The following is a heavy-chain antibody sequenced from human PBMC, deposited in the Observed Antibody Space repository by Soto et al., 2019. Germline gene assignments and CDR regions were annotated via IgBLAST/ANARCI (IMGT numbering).Heavy chain of an antibody. CDR1: GFTFSSYS. CDR3: VKGGTSVSSAGFDY. D-gene: IGHD3-22*01. V-gene: IGHV3-64D*06. J-gene: IGHJ4*02. Sequence: GGSLRLSCSASGFTFSSYSMHWVRQAPGKGLQFVAVIRNNGISTYYADSVKGRFTISRDNSNNTLSLQMRSLRREDTAVYYCVKGGTSVSSAGFDYWGLGTLVTVSS. CDR2: IRNNGIST.